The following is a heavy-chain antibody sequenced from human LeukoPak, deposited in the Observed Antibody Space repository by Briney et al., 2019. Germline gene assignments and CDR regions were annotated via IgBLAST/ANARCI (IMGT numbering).Heavy chain of an antibody. D-gene: IGHD3-3*01. CDR1: GGSFSANY. Sequence: SETLSLTCAVSGGSFSANYWSWVRQPPGGGLEWIAEIYPSGAAQYNPSLTGRVTISADRSKSQFSLRLSSVTAADTAVYYCAGYQFWFQNDVWGQGTLVTVSS. CDR3: AGYQFWFQNDV. V-gene: IGHV4-34*01. J-gene: IGHJ4*02. CDR2: IYPSGAA.